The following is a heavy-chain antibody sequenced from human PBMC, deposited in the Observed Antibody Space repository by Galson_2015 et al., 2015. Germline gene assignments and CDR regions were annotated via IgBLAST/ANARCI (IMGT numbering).Heavy chain of an antibody. J-gene: IGHJ4*02. Sequence: SLRLSCAASGFTFSSYSMNWVRQAPGKGLEWVSSISSSSSYIYYADSVKGRFTISRDNAKNSLYLQMNSLRAEDTAVYYCARDNDPDSGSYFFLNYWGQGTLVTVSS. D-gene: IGHD1-26*01. CDR2: ISSSSSYI. V-gene: IGHV3-21*01. CDR1: GFTFSSYS. CDR3: ARDNDPDSGSYFFLNY.